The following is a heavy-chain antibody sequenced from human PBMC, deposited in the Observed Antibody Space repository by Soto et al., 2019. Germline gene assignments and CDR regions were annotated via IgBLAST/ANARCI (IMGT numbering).Heavy chain of an antibody. J-gene: IGHJ5*01. CDR3: ARDTKSSTSWQRFGS. Sequence: QVQLVQSGVEVKKPGASVKVSCKASGYTFTDYAISWVRQAPGRGLEWMAWVNTYNGNPNYAQIYQGRVTMTTDTSTDTAYMELRGVNSDDSAVYYCARDTKSSTSWQRFGSRGQGTLVTVSS. CDR2: VNTYNGNP. V-gene: IGHV1-18*01. CDR1: GYTFTDYA. D-gene: IGHD6-13*01.